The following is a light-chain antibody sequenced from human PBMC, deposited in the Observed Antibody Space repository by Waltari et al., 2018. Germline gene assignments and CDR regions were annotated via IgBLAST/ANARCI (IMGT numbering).Light chain of an antibody. Sequence: DIVMTQSPDSLAVSLGERATINCKSSRSVLFTSNNENYLAWYQQKPRQPPKLLIYWASTRESGVPDRFSGSGSGTDFTLTISSLQAEDVAVYYCQQYHSPPYTFGQGTKLEIQ. J-gene: IGKJ2*01. CDR1: RSVLFTSNNENY. CDR2: WAS. V-gene: IGKV4-1*01. CDR3: QQYHSPPYT.